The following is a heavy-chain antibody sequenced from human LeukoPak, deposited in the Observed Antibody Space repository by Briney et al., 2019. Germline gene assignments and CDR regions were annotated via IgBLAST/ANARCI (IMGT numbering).Heavy chain of an antibody. CDR1: GSTFSSYG. V-gene: IGHV3-30*02. CDR3: ANYDCSSTSCHFDY. Sequence: GGSLRLSCAAPGSTFSSYGMHWVRQAPGKGLEWVAFIRYDGSNKYYADSVKGRFTISRDNSKNTLYLQMNSLRAEDTAVYYCANYDCSSTSCHFDYWGQGTLVTVSS. J-gene: IGHJ4*02. CDR2: IRYDGSNK. D-gene: IGHD2-2*01.